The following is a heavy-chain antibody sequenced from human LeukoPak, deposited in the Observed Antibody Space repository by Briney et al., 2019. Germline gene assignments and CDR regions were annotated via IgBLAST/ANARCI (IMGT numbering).Heavy chain of an antibody. J-gene: IGHJ4*02. Sequence: PGGSLRLSCAASGFTFSSYEMNWVRQAPGKGLEWVSYISSSGNNIYHADSVKGRFTISRDNAKNSLYLQMNSLRAEDTAVYYCARRSSYFDYWGQGTLVTVSS. D-gene: IGHD5/OR15-5a*01. CDR1: GFTFSSYE. CDR3: ARRSSYFDY. CDR2: ISSSGNNI. V-gene: IGHV3-48*03.